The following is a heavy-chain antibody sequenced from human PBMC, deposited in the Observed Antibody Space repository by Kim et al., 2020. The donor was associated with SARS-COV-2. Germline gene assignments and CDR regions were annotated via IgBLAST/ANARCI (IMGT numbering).Heavy chain of an antibody. CDR1: GCTFSSYA. J-gene: IGHJ4*02. Sequence: SVKVSCKASGCTFSSYAISWVRQAPGQGLEWMGGIIPIFGTANYAQKFQGRVTITADESTSTAYMELSSLRSEDTAVYYCATSRPLTIAAAGPDFDYWGQGTLVTVSS. CDR3: ATSRPLTIAAAGPDFDY. V-gene: IGHV1-69*13. D-gene: IGHD6-13*01. CDR2: IIPIFGTA.